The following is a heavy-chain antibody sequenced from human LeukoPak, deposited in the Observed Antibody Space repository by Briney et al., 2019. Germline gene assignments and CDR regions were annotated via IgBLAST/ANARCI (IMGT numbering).Heavy chain of an antibody. CDR1: GYTFTSYG. Sequence: GASVKVSCKASGYTFTSYGISWVRQAPGQGLEWMGWISAYNGNTNYAQKLQGRVTMTTDTSTSTAYMELRSLRSEDTGVYFCASFAWLSRATYSFALDVWGQGTTVAVSS. V-gene: IGHV1-18*01. J-gene: IGHJ6*02. D-gene: IGHD3-9*01. CDR2: ISAYNGNT. CDR3: ASFAWLSRATYSFALDV.